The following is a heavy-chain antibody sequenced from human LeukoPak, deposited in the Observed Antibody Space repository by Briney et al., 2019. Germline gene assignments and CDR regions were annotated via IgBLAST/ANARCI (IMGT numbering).Heavy chain of an antibody. CDR1: GFTFSSYA. CDR3: AIMHGYYDGTGYWVQ. V-gene: IGHV3-23*01. CDR2: ISTNGGST. D-gene: IGHD3-22*01. J-gene: IGHJ1*01. Sequence: PGGSLRLSCAASGFTFSSYAMSWVRQAPGKGLEWVSGISTNGGSTSYADSVKGRFTISRDNPRNTLYMQMNSLRDEDTAVYYCAIMHGYYDGTGYWVQWGQGTLVTVSS.